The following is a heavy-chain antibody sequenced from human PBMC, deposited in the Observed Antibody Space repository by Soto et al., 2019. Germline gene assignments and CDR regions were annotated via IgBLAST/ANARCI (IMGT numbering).Heavy chain of an antibody. D-gene: IGHD1-1*01. CDR2: INAGNDNT. V-gene: IGHV1-3*05. Sequence: QVQLVQSGAEEKKPGASVKVSCKASGYTLTSHDMHWVRQAPGQRLEWMGWINAGNDNTQYSQQFQGWVTIPRDTAASTVYMELSGLRSEDTAVYYCARYKLGAPSCYGMDVWGQGTTVTVAS. J-gene: IGHJ6*02. CDR3: ARYKLGAPSCYGMDV. CDR1: GYTLTSHD.